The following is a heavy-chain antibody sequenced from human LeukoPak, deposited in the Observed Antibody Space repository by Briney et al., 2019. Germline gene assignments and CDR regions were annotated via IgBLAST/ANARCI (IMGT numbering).Heavy chain of an antibody. V-gene: IGHV3-30*02. J-gene: IGHJ4*02. CDR2: IRYDGSNK. CDR1: GFTFSSYG. D-gene: IGHD6-6*01. Sequence: GGSLRLSCAASGFTFSSYGMHWVRQAPGKGLEWAAFIRYDGSNKYYADSVKGRFTISRDNSKNTLYLQMNSLRAEDTAVYYCAKDATRQGQLPLDYWGQGTLVTVSS. CDR3: AKDATRQGQLPLDY.